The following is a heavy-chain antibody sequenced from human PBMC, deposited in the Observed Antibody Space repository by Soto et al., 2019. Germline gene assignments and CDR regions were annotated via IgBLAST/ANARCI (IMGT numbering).Heavy chain of an antibody. D-gene: IGHD3-3*01. J-gene: IGHJ4*02. Sequence: GGSLRLSCAASGFTFSSYWMHWVRQAPGKGLVWVSRINSDGSSTSYADSVKGRFTISRDNAKNTLYLQMNSLRAEDTAVYYCARDYDFWSGWGDFDYWGQGTLVTVSS. CDR1: GFTFSSYW. CDR3: ARDYDFWSGWGDFDY. V-gene: IGHV3-74*01. CDR2: INSDGSST.